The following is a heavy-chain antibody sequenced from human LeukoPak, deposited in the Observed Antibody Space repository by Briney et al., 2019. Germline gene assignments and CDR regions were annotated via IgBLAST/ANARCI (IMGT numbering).Heavy chain of an antibody. Sequence: GGSLRLSCEASEFTFNRYAMSWVRQAPGKGLEWVSAISGTGGSPYYADSVKGRFTISRDNSKNTLYLQMNSLRAEDTAVYYCAKDRLYSNRPTTFDYWGQGTLVTVSS. CDR3: AKDRLYSNRPTTFDY. D-gene: IGHD6-13*01. CDR1: EFTFNRYA. J-gene: IGHJ4*02. V-gene: IGHV3-23*01. CDR2: ISGTGGSP.